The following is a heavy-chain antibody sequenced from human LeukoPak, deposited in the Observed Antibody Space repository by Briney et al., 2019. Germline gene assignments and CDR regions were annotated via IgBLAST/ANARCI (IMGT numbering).Heavy chain of an antibody. CDR1: GGTFSSYA. V-gene: IGHV1-69*05. D-gene: IGHD4-17*01. J-gene: IGHJ5*02. CDR2: IIPIFGTA. Sequence: ASVKVSCKASGGTFSSYAISWVRQAPGQGLEWMGGIIPIFGTANYAQKFQGRVTITTDESTSTAYMELRSLRSDDTAVYYCARDLTGYGDYVGWFDPWGQGTLVTVSS. CDR3: ARDLTGYGDYVGWFDP.